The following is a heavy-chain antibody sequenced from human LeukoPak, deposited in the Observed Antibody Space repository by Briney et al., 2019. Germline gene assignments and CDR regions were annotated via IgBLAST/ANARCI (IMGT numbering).Heavy chain of an antibody. CDR1: GFTVSSYY. Sequence: QPGGSLRLSCTVSGFTVSSYYMSWVRQAPGKGLEWVSIIDSGGSTYYADSVKGRFTISRDSSKNTVFLQMNSLRAEDTAVYYCARDPYSKIFGGRGHGTLVTVSS. CDR2: IDSGGST. CDR3: ARDPYSKIFGG. D-gene: IGHD3-3*01. V-gene: IGHV3-53*05. J-gene: IGHJ4*01.